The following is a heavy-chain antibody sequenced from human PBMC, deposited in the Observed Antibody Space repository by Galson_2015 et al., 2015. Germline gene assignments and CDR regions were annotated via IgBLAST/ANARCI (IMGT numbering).Heavy chain of an antibody. D-gene: IGHD3-22*01. CDR2: INPNSGGT. CDR3: ARDLGSGSFDY. CDR1: GYTFTRYS. V-gene: IGHV1-2*04. J-gene: IGHJ4*02. Sequence: SVKVSCPASGYTFTRYSMHWVRQAPGQGLEWMGWINPNSGGTNYAQKFQGWVTMTRDTSISTAYMELSRLRSDNTAVYYCARDLGSGSFDYWGQGTLVTVSS.